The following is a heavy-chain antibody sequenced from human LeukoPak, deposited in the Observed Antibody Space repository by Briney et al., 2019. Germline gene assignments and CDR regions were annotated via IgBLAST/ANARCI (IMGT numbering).Heavy chain of an antibody. D-gene: IGHD6-13*01. Sequence: GGSLRLSCAASGFTFSSYWMSWVRQAPGKGLEWVANIKQDGSEKYYVDSVEGRFTISRDNAKNSLYLQMNSLRAEDTAVYYCARGIAAAGTRETGYWGQGTLVTVSS. V-gene: IGHV3-7*04. J-gene: IGHJ4*02. CDR2: IKQDGSEK. CDR3: ARGIAAAGTRETGY. CDR1: GFTFSSYW.